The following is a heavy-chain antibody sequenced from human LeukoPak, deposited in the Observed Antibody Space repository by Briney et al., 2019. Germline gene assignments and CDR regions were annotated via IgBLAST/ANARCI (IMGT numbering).Heavy chain of an antibody. CDR3: AREYYDSIDY. J-gene: IGHJ4*02. CDR1: GGSISSSSYY. Sequence: SETLSLTCTVSGGSISSSSYYWGWIRQPPGKGLEWIGSIYYSGSTYYNPSLKSRVTISVDTSKNQFSLKLSSVTAADTAVYYCAREYYDSIDYWGQGTLVTVSS. D-gene: IGHD3-22*01. V-gene: IGHV4-39*07. CDR2: IYYSGST.